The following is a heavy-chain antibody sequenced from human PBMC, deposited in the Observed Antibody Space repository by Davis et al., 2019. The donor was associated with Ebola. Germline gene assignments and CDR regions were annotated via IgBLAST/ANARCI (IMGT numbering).Heavy chain of an antibody. Sequence: GGSLRLSCAASGFTFSSYSMNWVRQAPGKGLEWVSYISSSSSTIYYADSVKGRFTISRDNAKNSLYLQMNSLRAEDTAVYYCARDLDDSSGEALYYYYYGMDVWGQGTTVTVSS. CDR3: ARDLDDSSGEALYYYYYGMDV. D-gene: IGHD3-22*01. CDR2: ISSSSSTI. V-gene: IGHV3-48*01. CDR1: GFTFSSYS. J-gene: IGHJ6*02.